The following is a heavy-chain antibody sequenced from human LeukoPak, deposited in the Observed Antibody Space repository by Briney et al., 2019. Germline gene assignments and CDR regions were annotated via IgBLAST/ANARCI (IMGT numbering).Heavy chain of an antibody. V-gene: IGHV7-4-1*02. D-gene: IGHD5-24*01. J-gene: IGHJ5*02. CDR2: INTNTGNP. Sequence: ASVKVSCKASGYTFTSYAMNWVRQAPGQGLEWMGWINTNTGNPTYAQGFTGRFGFSLDTSVSTAYLQISSLKAEDTGVYYCARGHRWLQLRNWFDPWGQGTLVTVSS. CDR1: GYTFTSYA. CDR3: ARGHRWLQLRNWFDP.